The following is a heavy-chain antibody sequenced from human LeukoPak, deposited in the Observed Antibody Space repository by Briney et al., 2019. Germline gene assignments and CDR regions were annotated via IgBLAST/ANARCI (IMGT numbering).Heavy chain of an antibody. J-gene: IGHJ2*01. Sequence: GSSVKVSCKASEYTFTTYYIHWVRQAPGQGLEWMGRINPGSGGTNYAQKFQGRVTMTGDTSIDTAYLELSRLRPYDPGVDFWARGSGRYYVAYWYFDLWGRGTLVTVSS. CDR1: EYTFTTYY. V-gene: IGHV1-2*05. D-gene: IGHD3-10*01. CDR2: INPGSGGT. CDR3: ARGSGRYYVAYWYFDL.